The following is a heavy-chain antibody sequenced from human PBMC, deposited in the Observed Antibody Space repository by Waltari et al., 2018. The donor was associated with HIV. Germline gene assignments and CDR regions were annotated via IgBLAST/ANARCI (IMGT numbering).Heavy chain of an antibody. J-gene: IGHJ2*01. CDR2: VYHGGST. CDR3: ARAGVVPALFDL. D-gene: IGHD2-2*01. Sequence: QVQLQESGPGLLKPSETLSLTCVVSGYYIKSDYNWGWIRQPPGRGLEWIGSVYHGGSTLHNPSLNSRVTISIDTSKSQFSLKLSSVTAADTAVYYCARAGVVPALFDLWGRGTLVTVSS. CDR1: GYYIKSDYN. V-gene: IGHV4-38-2*01.